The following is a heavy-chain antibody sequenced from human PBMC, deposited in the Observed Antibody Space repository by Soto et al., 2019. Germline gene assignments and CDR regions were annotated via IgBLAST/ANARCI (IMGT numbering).Heavy chain of an antibody. CDR3: ARAPLITMVRGVIPNWFDP. CDR2: IYHSGST. V-gene: IGHV4-30-2*01. CDR1: GGSISSGGYS. J-gene: IGHJ5*02. D-gene: IGHD3-10*01. Sequence: PSETLSLTCAVSGGSISSGGYSWSWIRQPPGKGLEWIGYIYHSGSTYYNPSLKSRVTISVDRSKNQFSLKLSSVTAADTAVYYCARAPLITMVRGVIPNWFDPWGQGTLVTVSS.